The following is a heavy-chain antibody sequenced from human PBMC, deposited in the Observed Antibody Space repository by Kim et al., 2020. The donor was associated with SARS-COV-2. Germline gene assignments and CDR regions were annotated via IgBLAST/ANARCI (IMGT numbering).Heavy chain of an antibody. CDR2: INHSGST. CDR1: GGSFSGYY. J-gene: IGHJ6*02. V-gene: IGHV4-34*01. D-gene: IGHD3-9*01. CDR3: ARVLRYFDWLGRVRDYYGMDV. Sequence: SETLSLTCAVYGGSFSGYYWSWIRQPPGKGLEWIGEINHSGSTNYNPSLKSRVTISVDTSKNQFSLKLSSVTAADTAVYYCARVLRYFDWLGRVRDYYGMDVWGQGTTVTVSS.